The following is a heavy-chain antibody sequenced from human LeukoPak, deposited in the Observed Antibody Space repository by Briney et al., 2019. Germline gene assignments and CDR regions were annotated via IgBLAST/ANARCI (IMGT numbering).Heavy chain of an antibody. CDR3: ATVNYDYYYYVMDV. CDR2: IYSGGST. V-gene: IGHV3-53*01. Sequence: GGSLRLSCAASGFTVSSNYMSWVRQAPGKGLEWVSVIYSGGSTYYADSVKGRFTISRDNSKNMLYLQMNSLRADDTAVYYCATVNYDYYYYVMDVWGQGTTLTVSS. J-gene: IGHJ6*02. CDR1: GFTVSSNY. D-gene: IGHD1-7*01.